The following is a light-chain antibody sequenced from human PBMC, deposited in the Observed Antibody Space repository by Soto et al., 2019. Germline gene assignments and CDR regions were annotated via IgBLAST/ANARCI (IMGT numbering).Light chain of an antibody. CDR1: QSLLHSDGNTY. J-gene: IGKJ2*01. V-gene: IGKV2-24*01. CDR2: KIS. Sequence: DIVMTQTPLSSPVTLGQPASISCRSSQSLLHSDGNTYLSWLQQRPGQPPRLLIYKISNRLSGVPDRFSGSGAGTDFTLKISRVEADAVGVYYCMQATQYPPYTFGQGTKLEI. CDR3: MQATQYPPYT.